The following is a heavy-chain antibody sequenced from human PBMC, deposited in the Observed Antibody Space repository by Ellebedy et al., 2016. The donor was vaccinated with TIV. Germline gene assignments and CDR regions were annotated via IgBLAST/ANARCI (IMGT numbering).Heavy chain of an antibody. Sequence: PGGSLRLSCADSGFTFNTYAMNWVRQAPGKGLEWVSIISANGGTTYYADSVKGRFTISRDNSKNTLFLQMCSLRAEDTAVYFCARRSTDFAFDSWGQGTLVTVSS. V-gene: IGHV3-23*01. CDR1: GFTFNTYA. J-gene: IGHJ4*02. CDR3: ARRSTDFAFDS. CDR2: ISANGGTT. D-gene: IGHD3/OR15-3a*01.